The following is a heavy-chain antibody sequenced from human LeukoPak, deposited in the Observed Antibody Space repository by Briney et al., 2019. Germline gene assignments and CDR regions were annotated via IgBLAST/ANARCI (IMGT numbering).Heavy chain of an antibody. Sequence: GGSLRLSCAASGFTFSGYAMSWVRQVPGKGLEWVSAISGSGGSTYYADSVKGRFTISRDNSKNTLYLQMNSLRAEDTAVYYCAKDRLWYYGSGSYSNWFDPWGQGTLVTVSS. CDR2: ISGSGGST. J-gene: IGHJ5*02. CDR3: AKDRLWYYGSGSYSNWFDP. D-gene: IGHD3-10*01. V-gene: IGHV3-23*01. CDR1: GFTFSGYA.